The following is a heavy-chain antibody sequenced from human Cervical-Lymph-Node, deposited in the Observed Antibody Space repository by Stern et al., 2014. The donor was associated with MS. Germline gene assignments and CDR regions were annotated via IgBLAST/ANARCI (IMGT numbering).Heavy chain of an antibody. CDR2: IKRDGSET. V-gene: IGHV3-7*01. CDR1: GSTFSTSW. Sequence: ELQLVESGGGLVQPGGSQRLSCVASGSTFSTSWMSWVRQAPGKGLEWVANIKRDGSETYYLDSVKGRFTISGDNAKSSLYLEMNSLRAEDTAVYYCTRFLQSGWSDLFDSWGRGTLVTVSS. D-gene: IGHD6-19*01. J-gene: IGHJ5*01. CDR3: TRFLQSGWSDLFDS.